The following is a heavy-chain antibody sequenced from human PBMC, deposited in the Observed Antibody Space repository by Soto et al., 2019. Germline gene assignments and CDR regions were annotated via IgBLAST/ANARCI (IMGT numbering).Heavy chain of an antibody. CDR1: GGSISSGDYY. V-gene: IGHV4-30-4*01. D-gene: IGHD2-15*01. Sequence: QMQLQESGPGLVKPSQTLSLTCTVSGGSISSGDYYWSWIRQPPGKGLEWIGYIYYSGSTNYNPSLKSRVTISVDTYKNQFSLKLSSVTAADTAVYYCARVRGRLLRFDPWGQGTLVTVSS. CDR3: ARVRGRLLRFDP. J-gene: IGHJ5*02. CDR2: IYYSGST.